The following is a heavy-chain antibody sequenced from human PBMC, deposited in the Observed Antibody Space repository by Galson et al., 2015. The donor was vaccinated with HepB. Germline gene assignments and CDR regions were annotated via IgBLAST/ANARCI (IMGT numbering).Heavy chain of an antibody. D-gene: IGHD3-16*01. V-gene: IGHV1-18*04. CDR3: ARRGDDGDAFDI. Sequence: SVKVSCKASGYTFSRYDITWVRQAPGQGLEWMGWISAYNGNTNYAQNLQGRVTMTTDTSTNTAYMDLRSLRSDDTAVYYCARRGDDGDAFDIWGQGTMVTVSS. J-gene: IGHJ3*02. CDR1: GYTFSRYD. CDR2: ISAYNGNT.